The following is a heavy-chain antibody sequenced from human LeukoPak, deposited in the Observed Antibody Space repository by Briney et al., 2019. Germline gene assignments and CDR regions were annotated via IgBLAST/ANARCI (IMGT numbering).Heavy chain of an antibody. J-gene: IGHJ4*02. Sequence: GGSLRLSCAASGFTFSTYDMDWVRQTPGKGLEWEAFIRSDGSNKHYADSVEGRFTISRDNSKNTLYLQMNSLRAEDTALYYCVGDFDYWGQGNLVTVSS. CDR3: VGDFDY. CDR2: IRSDGSNK. V-gene: IGHV3-30*02. CDR1: GFTFSTYD.